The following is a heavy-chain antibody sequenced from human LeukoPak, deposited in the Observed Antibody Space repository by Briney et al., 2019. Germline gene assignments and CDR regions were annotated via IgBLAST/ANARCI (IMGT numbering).Heavy chain of an antibody. V-gene: IGHV1-18*01. D-gene: IGHD4-17*01. CDR3: ARGSRTPVLDY. J-gene: IGHJ4*02. CDR2: ISAYSGNT. Sequence: ASVKVSCKTSGYTFTSYGISWVRQAAGQGLEWMGWISAYSGNTNYAQKFQDRVTMTTDTSTSTAYMELRSLTSDDTAVYYCARGSRTPVLDYWGQGTLVTVSS. CDR1: GYTFTSYG.